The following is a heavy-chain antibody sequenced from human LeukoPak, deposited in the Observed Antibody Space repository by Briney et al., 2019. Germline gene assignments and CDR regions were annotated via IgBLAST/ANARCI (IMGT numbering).Heavy chain of an antibody. CDR3: ARVATI. Sequence: GGSLRLSCAASGFSVSSTYMSWFRQAPGKGLEWGSIMYSGGSKYYGNSVNGRFTISRDDSKNTVFLQLDSLRAEDTAVYYCARVATIRGQGTLVTVSS. CDR1: GFSVSSTY. D-gene: IGHD3-3*01. J-gene: IGHJ4*02. CDR2: MYSGGSK. V-gene: IGHV3-66*01.